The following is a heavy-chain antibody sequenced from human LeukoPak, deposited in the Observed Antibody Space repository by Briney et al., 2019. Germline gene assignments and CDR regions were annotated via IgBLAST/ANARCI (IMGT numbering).Heavy chain of an antibody. CDR1: GGSFSGYY. CDR3: ARTTKVVGDYDY. Sequence: KPSETLSLTCAVYGGSFSGYYWSWIRQPPGKGLEWIGEINHSGSTNYNPSLKSRVTISVDTSKNQFSLRLSPVTAADTAVYYCARTTKVVGDYDYWGQGTLVTVSS. V-gene: IGHV4-34*01. CDR2: INHSGST. J-gene: IGHJ4*02. D-gene: IGHD2-15*01.